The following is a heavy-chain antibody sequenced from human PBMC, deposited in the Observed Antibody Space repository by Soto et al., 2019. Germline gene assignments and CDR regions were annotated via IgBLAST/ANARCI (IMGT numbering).Heavy chain of an antibody. CDR1: GFTFSTYA. D-gene: IGHD3-10*01. Sequence: PGGSVRLSCAASGFTFSTYAMSWVRQAPGKGLEWVSAISGSGGKTYYADSVKGRFTISRDNSKNTLYLQMNSLRAEDTAVYYCAKEEWFGELYSVDYWGQGTPVTVSS. CDR2: ISGSGGKT. CDR3: AKEEWFGELYSVDY. V-gene: IGHV3-23*01. J-gene: IGHJ4*02.